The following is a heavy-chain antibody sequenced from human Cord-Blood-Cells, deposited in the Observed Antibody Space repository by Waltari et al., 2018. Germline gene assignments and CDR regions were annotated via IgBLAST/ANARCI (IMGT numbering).Heavy chain of an antibody. D-gene: IGHD2-15*01. CDR1: GGSFSGYY. Sequence: QVQLQQWGAGLLKPSETLSLTCAVYGGSFSGYYWSWIRQPPGKGLEWIGEINHSGSTTYNPTLKRRVTRSVDAYKNLFSRRRSSVTAADTAVYYCARRGTYCSGGSCYSWFDPWGQGTLVTVSS. J-gene: IGHJ5*02. V-gene: IGHV4-34*01. CDR2: INHSGST. CDR3: ARRGTYCSGGSCYSWFDP.